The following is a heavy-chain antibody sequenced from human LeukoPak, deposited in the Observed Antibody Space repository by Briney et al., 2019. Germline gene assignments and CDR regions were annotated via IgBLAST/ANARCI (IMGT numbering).Heavy chain of an antibody. J-gene: IGHJ6*03. V-gene: IGHV1-18*01. CDR2: ISAYNGNT. D-gene: IGHD2-2*01. Sequence: ASVKVSCKASGYTFTSYDINWVRQATGQGLEWMGWISAYNGNTNYAQKLQGRVTMTTDTSTSTAYMELRSLRSDDTAVYYCARMGVGCSSTSCYGALGNYYYYYMDVWGKGTTVTVSS. CDR3: ARMGVGCSSTSCYGALGNYYYYYMDV. CDR1: GYTFTSYD.